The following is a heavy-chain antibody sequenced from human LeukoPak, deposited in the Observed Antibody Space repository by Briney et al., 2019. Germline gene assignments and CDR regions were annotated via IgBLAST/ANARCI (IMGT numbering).Heavy chain of an antibody. Sequence: GGSLRLSCAASGFTVSSNYMSWVRQAPGKGLEWVSVIYSGGSTYYADSVKGRFTISRDNSKNTMYLQMNSLRTEDTAVYYCTREGMGTSFSAWFHPWGQGTLVTVSS. D-gene: IGHD1-7*01. V-gene: IGHV3-53*05. CDR1: GFTVSSNY. J-gene: IGHJ5*01. CDR2: IYSGGST. CDR3: TREGMGTSFSAWFHP.